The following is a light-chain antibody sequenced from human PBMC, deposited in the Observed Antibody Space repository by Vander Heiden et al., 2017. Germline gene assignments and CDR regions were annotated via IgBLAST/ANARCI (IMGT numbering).Light chain of an antibody. CDR2: SNK. CDR3: ATSDDSRNGWV. Sequence: QSVLTQPPSASGTPGQRVTISCSGRSSNIGDNTVNWYQQRPGTAPKLLIYSNKQRPSGVPDRFSGSKSGTSAALAISGLQAEEEADYYCATSDDSRNGWVFGGGTKLTVL. CDR1: SSNIGDNT. V-gene: IGLV1-44*01. J-gene: IGLJ3*02.